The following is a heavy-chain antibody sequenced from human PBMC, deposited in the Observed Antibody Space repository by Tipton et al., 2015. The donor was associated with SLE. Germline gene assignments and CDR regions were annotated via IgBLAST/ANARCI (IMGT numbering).Heavy chain of an antibody. Sequence: TLSLTCAVYGGSFSGYYCSWIRQPPGKGLEWIGEINHSGSTNYNPSLKSRVTISVDTSKNQFSLKLSSVTAADTALYYCARGPPGYSSGWYLDYWGQGTLVTVSS. V-gene: IGHV4-34*01. CDR3: ARGPPGYSSGWYLDY. CDR2: INHSGST. D-gene: IGHD6-19*01. CDR1: GGSFSGYY. J-gene: IGHJ4*02.